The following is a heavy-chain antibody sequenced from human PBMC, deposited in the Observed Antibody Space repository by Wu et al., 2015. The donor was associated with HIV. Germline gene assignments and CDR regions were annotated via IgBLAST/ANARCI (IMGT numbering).Heavy chain of an antibody. CDR3: ARGHIAVAGQLQDY. J-gene: IGHJ4*02. CDR1: GYTFINYR. D-gene: IGHD6-19*01. V-gene: IGHV1-46*01. Sequence: QVQLVQSGAEVKKPGASVKISCRSSGYTFINYRIHWVRQAPGQGLEWMGMINPSGGRTSYAQKFRARVSMTGDTSTRTVYMELSSLRSEDTAVYYCARGHIAVAGQLQDYWGQGTLVTVSS. CDR2: INPSGGRT.